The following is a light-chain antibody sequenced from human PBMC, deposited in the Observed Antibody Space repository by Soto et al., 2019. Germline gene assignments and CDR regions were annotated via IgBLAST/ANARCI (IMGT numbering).Light chain of an antibody. J-gene: IGKJ1*01. CDR1: QSVSSSY. V-gene: IGKV3-20*01. Sequence: EIVLTQSPCTLSLSPGERATLSCRASQSVSSSYLAWYQQKPGQAPRLLIYGASSRATGIPDRFSGSGSGTDFPLTISRLEPEDFAVYYCQQYGSSPWTFGQGTKVEIK. CDR3: QQYGSSPWT. CDR2: GAS.